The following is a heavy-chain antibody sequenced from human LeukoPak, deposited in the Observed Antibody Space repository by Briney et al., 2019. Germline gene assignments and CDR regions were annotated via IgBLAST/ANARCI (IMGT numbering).Heavy chain of an antibody. CDR2: IYYSGNT. Sequence: PSETLSLTCTVSGGSISNYYWSWLRQPPGKGLEWIGYIYYSGNTNYNPSLKSRVTISVNTSKNQFSLKLSSVTAADTAVYYCARLGKDYSNYVYGMDVWGQGTTVTVSS. V-gene: IGHV4-59*01. CDR1: GGSISNYY. J-gene: IGHJ6*02. D-gene: IGHD4-11*01. CDR3: ARLGKDYSNYVYGMDV.